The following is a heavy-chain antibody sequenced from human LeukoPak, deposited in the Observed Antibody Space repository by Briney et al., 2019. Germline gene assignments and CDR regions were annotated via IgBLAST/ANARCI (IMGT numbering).Heavy chain of an antibody. V-gene: IGHV3-11*01. D-gene: IGHD3-22*01. J-gene: IGHJ3*02. CDR3: ARDRHYYDSSGYFTPPDAFDI. CDR1: GFTFSDYY. Sequence: GGSLRLSCAASGFTFSDYYMSWIRQAPGKGLEWVSYISSSGSTIYYADSVKGRFTISRDNAKNSLYLQMNSPRAEDTAVYYCARDRHYYDSSGYFTPPDAFDIWGQGTMVTVSS. CDR2: ISSSGSTI.